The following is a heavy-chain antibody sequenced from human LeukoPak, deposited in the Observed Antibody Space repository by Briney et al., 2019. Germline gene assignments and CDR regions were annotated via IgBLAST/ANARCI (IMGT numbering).Heavy chain of an antibody. Sequence: ASVKVSCKATGYTFTSYYIHWVRQAPGQGLEWMGIIRPSGGRASYPQNFQGRVTMTMDMSASTVHMELSSLTSEDTAMYYCAREPPESFRFDYWGQGAPVTVSS. CDR1: GYTFTSYY. CDR2: IRPSGGRA. CDR3: AREPPESFRFDY. J-gene: IGHJ4*02. D-gene: IGHD3-16*02. V-gene: IGHV1-46*01.